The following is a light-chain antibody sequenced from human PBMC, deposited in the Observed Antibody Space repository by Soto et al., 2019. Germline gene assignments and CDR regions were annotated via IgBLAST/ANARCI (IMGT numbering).Light chain of an antibody. CDR1: SSDVGGYNY. V-gene: IGLV2-14*01. CDR2: DVS. Sequence: QSVLTQPASASGSPGQSITISCTGTSSDVGGYNYVSWYQQHPGKAPKLMIYDVSNRPSGVSNRFSGSKSGNTASLTISGLKAEDEADYYCSSYTSSSTLLYVFGTGTKLTVL. CDR3: SSYTSSSTLLYV. J-gene: IGLJ1*01.